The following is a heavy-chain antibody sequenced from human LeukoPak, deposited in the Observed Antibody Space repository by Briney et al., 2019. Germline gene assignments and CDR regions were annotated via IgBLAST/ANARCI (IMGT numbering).Heavy chain of an antibody. V-gene: IGHV3-30-3*01. CDR2: ISYDGSNK. J-gene: IGHJ4*02. CDR1: GFTVSSNY. Sequence: PGGSLRLSCAASGFTVSSNYMSWVRQAPGKGLEWVAVISYDGSNKYYADSVKGRFTISRDNSKNTLYLQMNSLRAEDTAVYYCAAGATLFDYWGQGTLVTVSS. D-gene: IGHD1-26*01. CDR3: AAGATLFDY.